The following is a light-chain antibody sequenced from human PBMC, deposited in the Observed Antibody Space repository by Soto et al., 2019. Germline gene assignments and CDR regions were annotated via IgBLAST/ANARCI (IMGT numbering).Light chain of an antibody. CDR3: MQALQTPIT. V-gene: IGKV2-28*01. CDR2: LGS. CDR1: QSLLHSNGYNY. J-gene: IGKJ5*01. Sequence: IVMTQSPLSLPVTPGEPASISCRSCQSLLHSNGYNYLDWYLQKPGQSPQLLIYLGSNRSSGVPDRFSGSGSGTDFTLKISRVEAEDVGVYYCMQALQTPITFGQGTRLEN.